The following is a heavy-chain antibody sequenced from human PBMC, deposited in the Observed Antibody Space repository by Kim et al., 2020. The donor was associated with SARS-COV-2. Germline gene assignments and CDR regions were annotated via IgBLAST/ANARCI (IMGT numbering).Heavy chain of an antibody. V-gene: IGHV3-33*06. D-gene: IGHD6-19*01. CDR2: IWYDGSNK. CDR3: AKEVTAVAGRGGYFDL. Sequence: GGSLRLSCAASGFTFSSYGMHWVRQAPGKGLEWVAGIWYDGSNKYYADSVKGRFTISRDNSKNTLYLQMNSLRAEDTAVYYCAKEVTAVAGRGGYFDLWGRGTLVTVSS. J-gene: IGHJ2*01. CDR1: GFTFSSYG.